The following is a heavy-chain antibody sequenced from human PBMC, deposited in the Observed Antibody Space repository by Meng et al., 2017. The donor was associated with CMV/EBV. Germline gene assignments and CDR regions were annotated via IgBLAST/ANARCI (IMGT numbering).Heavy chain of an antibody. V-gene: IGHV3-7*01. CDR3: ARYSAGYCSGGSCNWFDP. J-gene: IGHJ5*02. CDR2: IKQDGSEK. CDR1: GFTFSSYW. Sequence: GESLKISCAASGFTFSSYWMSWVRQAPGKGLEWVANIKQDGSEKYYVDSVKGRFTISRDNAKNSLYLQMNSLRAEDTAVYYCARYSAGYCSGGSCNWFDPWGQGTLVTVSS. D-gene: IGHD2-15*01.